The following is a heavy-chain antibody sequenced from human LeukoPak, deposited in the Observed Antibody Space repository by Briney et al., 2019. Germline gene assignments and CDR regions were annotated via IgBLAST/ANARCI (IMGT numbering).Heavy chain of an antibody. J-gene: IGHJ6*02. D-gene: IGHD4-17*01. CDR2: ISAYNGNT. CDR1: GYTFTSYG. V-gene: IGHV1-18*01. Sequence: ASVKVSCKASGYTFTSYGISWVRQAPGQGLEWIGWISAYNGNTNYAQKLQGRVTMTTDTSTSTAYMELRSLRSDDTAVYYCARDLGEYGDYYYYYGMDVWGQGTTVTVSS. CDR3: ARDLGEYGDYYYYYGMDV.